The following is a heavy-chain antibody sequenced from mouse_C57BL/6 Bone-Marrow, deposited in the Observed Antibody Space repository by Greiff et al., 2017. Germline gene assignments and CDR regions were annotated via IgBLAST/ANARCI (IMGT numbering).Heavy chain of an antibody. D-gene: IGHD1-1*01. CDR3: AREELTAHALDY. V-gene: IGHV1-76*01. Sequence: VQLQQPGAELVRPGTSVKLSCKASGYIFTSYWIPWVKQRSGQGLECIARIYPGTGSTNYNEKFKGKATLTADKSSSTAYMQLSSLKSEDSAVYFCAREELTAHALDYWGQGTSVTVSS. CDR2: IYPGTGST. J-gene: IGHJ4*01. CDR1: GYIFTSYW.